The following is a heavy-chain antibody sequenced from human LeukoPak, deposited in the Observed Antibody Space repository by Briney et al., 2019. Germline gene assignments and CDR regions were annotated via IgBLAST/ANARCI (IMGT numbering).Heavy chain of an antibody. CDR3: AREGWELQTDAFDI. Sequence: ASVKVSCKASGYTFTGYYMHWVRQAPGQGLEWMGWISAYNGNTHYAQKLQGRVTMTTDTSTTTAYMELRSLRSDDTAIYYCAREGWELQTDAFDIWGQGTMVTVSS. J-gene: IGHJ3*02. CDR2: ISAYNGNT. V-gene: IGHV1-18*04. D-gene: IGHD1-26*01. CDR1: GYTFTGYY.